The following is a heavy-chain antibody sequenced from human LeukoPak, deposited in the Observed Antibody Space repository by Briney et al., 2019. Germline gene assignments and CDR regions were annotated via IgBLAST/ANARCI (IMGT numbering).Heavy chain of an antibody. CDR3: ARGGYDYSYNWFDP. V-gene: IGHV1-69*13. J-gene: IGHJ5*02. CDR2: IIPIFGTA. D-gene: IGHD5-12*01. CDR1: GGTFSSYA. Sequence: ASVKVSCKASGGTFSSYAISWVRQAPGQGLEWMGGIIPIFGTANYAQKFQGRVTITADESTSTAYMELSSLRSEDTAVYYCARGGYDYSYNWFDPWGQGTLATVSS.